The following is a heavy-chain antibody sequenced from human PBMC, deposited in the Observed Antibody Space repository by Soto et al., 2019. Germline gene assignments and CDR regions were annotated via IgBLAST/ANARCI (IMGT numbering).Heavy chain of an antibody. D-gene: IGHD5-12*01. CDR1: GGSISRYY. J-gene: IGHJ3*01. Sequence: SETLSLTCSVSGGSISRYYWSWIRQTAGKRLEWIGRMYHTGTTDYNPFLKRRLSMSVDTSKNQFSLRLSSVTAADTALYYCARDVGYTGYEQGNPFDLWGQGTMVTVS. CDR2: MYHTGTT. CDR3: ARDVGYTGYEQGNPFDL. V-gene: IGHV4-4*07.